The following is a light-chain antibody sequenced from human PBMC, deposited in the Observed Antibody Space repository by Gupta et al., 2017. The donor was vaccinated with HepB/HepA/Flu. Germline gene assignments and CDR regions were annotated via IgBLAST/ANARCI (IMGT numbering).Light chain of an antibody. J-gene: IGKJ4*01. V-gene: IGKV3-15*01. Sequence: EIVMTQSPATLSVSPGERATLSCRASQSVAINLAWYQQKPGQAPRLLIYGASTRATGIPGRFSGSGSGTEFTLTISSLQSEDFAVYYCQQGNNSPLTFGGGTKVEIK. CDR3: QQGNNSPLT. CDR1: QSVAIN. CDR2: GAS.